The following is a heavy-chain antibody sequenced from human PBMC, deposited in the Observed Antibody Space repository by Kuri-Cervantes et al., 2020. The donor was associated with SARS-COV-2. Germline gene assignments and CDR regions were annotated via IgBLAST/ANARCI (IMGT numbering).Heavy chain of an antibody. CDR2: ISSSGSTI. J-gene: IGHJ5*02. CDR1: GFTFSDYY. Sequence: LSLTCAASGFTFSDYYMSWIRQAPGKGLEWVSYISSSGSTIYYADSVKGRFTISRDNAKNSLYLQMNSLRAEDTAVYYCARVPAASWFDPWGQGTLVTVSS. D-gene: IGHD2-2*01. V-gene: IGHV3-11*04. CDR3: ARVPAASWFDP.